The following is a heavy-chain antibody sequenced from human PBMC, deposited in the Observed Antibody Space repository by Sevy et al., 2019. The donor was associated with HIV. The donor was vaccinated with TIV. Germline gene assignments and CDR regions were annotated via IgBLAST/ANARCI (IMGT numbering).Heavy chain of an antibody. CDR3: AKGRVRSLDWFEPFDV. D-gene: IGHD3-9*01. CDR1: GFTFRNYG. J-gene: IGHJ3*01. Sequence: GGSLRLSCAASGFTFRNYGMNWVRQAPGKGLEWVSSISDGGGNIYYADSVKGRFSVSRDNSMKTLSLRLTRLRAEDTAVYYCAKGRVRSLDWFEPFDVWGQGTMVTVSS. CDR2: ISDGGGNI. V-gene: IGHV3-23*01.